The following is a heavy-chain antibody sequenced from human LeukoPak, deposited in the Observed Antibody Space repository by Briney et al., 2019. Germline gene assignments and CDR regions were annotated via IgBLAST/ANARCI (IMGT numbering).Heavy chain of an antibody. D-gene: IGHD6-13*01. CDR3: ARRRGSSWSYYFDY. J-gene: IGHJ4*02. CDR2: ISSSGSTI. CDR1: GFTFSDYY. V-gene: IGHV3-11*01. Sequence: GGSLRLSCAASGFTFSDYYMSWIRQAPGKGLEWVSYISSSGSTIYYADSVKGRFTISRDNAKNSLYLQMNSLRAKDTAVYYCARRRGSSWSYYFDYWGQGTLVTVSS.